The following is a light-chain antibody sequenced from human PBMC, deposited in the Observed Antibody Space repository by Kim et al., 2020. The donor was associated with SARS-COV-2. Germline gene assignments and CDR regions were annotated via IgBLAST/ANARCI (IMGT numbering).Light chain of an antibody. J-gene: IGLJ2*01. CDR1: NIERKS. CDR2: YDS. V-gene: IGLV3-21*04. Sequence: APGKATRITFRGKNIERKSVHRNQQNRGQAPMLGLYYDSDGPCGNRERFSGSTSGNRATLTLSRAEAGDEADYYCQVWDSSTNHVVFGEGTKLTVL. CDR3: QVWDSSTNHVV.